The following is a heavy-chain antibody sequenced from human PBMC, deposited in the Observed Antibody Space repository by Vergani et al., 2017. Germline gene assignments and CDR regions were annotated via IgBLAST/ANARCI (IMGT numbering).Heavy chain of an antibody. CDR3: ARYGYSSSWPGYGMDV. D-gene: IGHD6-13*01. V-gene: IGHV3-33*01. CDR2: IWYDGSNK. J-gene: IGHJ6*02. CDR1: GFTFSSYG. Sequence: QVQLVESGGGVVQPGRSLRLSCAASGFTFSSYGMHWVRQAPGKGLELVAVIWYDGSNKYYADSVKGRFTISRDNSKNTLYLQMNSLRAEDTAVYYCARYGYSSSWPGYGMDVWGQGTTVTVSS.